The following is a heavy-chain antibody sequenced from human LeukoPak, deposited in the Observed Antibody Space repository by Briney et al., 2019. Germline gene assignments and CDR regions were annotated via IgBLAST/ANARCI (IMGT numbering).Heavy chain of an antibody. CDR3: ATYCGSANCHGRFAD. D-gene: IGHD2-2*01. Sequence: GGSLRLSCAASGFTFSSYEMSWVRQAPGKGLEWVSVIFGSGSRTYYADSVKGRFTISRDNSKNTLFLPMTSLRAEDTALYYCATYCGSANCHGRFADWGQGTLVTVS. CDR1: GFTFSSYE. CDR2: IFGSGSRT. V-gene: IGHV3-23*01. J-gene: IGHJ4*02.